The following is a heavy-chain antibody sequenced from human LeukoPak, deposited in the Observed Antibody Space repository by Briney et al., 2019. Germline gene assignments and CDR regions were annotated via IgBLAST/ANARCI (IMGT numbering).Heavy chain of an antibody. J-gene: IGHJ4*02. CDR3: ARVLGIAARPDRFDY. CDR2: IYHSGST. CDR1: GYSISSGYY. D-gene: IGHD6-6*01. V-gene: IGHV4-38-2*02. Sequence: SETLSLTCTVSGYSISSGYYWGWIRQPPGKGLEWIGSIYHSGSTYYNPSLKSRVTISVDTSKNQFPLKLSSVTAADTAVYYCARVLGIAARPDRFDYWGQGTLVTVSS.